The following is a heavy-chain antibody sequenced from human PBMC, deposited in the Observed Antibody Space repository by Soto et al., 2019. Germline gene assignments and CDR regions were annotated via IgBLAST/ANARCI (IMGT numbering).Heavy chain of an antibody. CDR3: ARDSRIAAASYYYYGMDV. CDR1: GYTFTGYY. Sequence: QAQLVQSGAEVKKPGASVKVSCKASGYTFTGYYMHWVRQAPGQGLEWMGWINPNSGGTNYAQKFQGWVTMTRDTSISTAYMELSRLRSDDTAVYYCARDSRIAAASYYYYGMDVWGQGTTVTVSS. D-gene: IGHD6-13*01. J-gene: IGHJ6*02. V-gene: IGHV1-2*04. CDR2: INPNSGGT.